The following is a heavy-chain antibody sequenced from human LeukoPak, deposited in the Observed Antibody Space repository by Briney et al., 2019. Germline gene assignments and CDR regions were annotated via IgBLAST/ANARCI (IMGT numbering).Heavy chain of an antibody. J-gene: IGHJ6*03. CDR2: IYSGGTT. CDR1: GFTVNSNY. CDR3: ARVIWGHMDV. V-gene: IGHV3-53*01. D-gene: IGHD2-15*01. Sequence: PSGGSLRLSCAASGFTVNSNYMTWVRQAPGKGLEWVSVIYSGGTTYYADSVKGRFTISRDNSKNTLYLQMNSLRPEDTAVYYCARVIWGHMDVWGKGITVTISS.